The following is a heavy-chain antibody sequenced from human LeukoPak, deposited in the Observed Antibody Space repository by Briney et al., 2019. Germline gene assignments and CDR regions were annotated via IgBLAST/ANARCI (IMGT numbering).Heavy chain of an antibody. Sequence: ASVKVSCKASGYTFTSYDINWVRQATGQGLEWMGWMNPNSGNTGYAQKFQGRVTMTRNTSISTAYMELSSPRSEDTAVYYCARGSSTSSYYYYGMDVWGQGTTVTVSS. V-gene: IGHV1-8*01. D-gene: IGHD2-2*01. CDR2: MNPNSGNT. CDR3: ARGSSTSSYYYYGMDV. CDR1: GYTFTSYD. J-gene: IGHJ6*02.